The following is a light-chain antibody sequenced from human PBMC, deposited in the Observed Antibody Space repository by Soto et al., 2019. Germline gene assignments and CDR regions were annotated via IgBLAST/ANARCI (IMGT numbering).Light chain of an antibody. CDR1: SSDIGGYNS. V-gene: IGLV2-8*01. Sequence: QSVLTQSPSASGSPGQSVTISCTGTSSDIGGYNSVSWYQQHPVKAPKVMIYDVTKRPSGVPDRFSGSKSGNTASLTVSALQAEDEADYYCSSYTDRKNLVFGTGTKLTVL. CDR3: SSYTDRKNLV. J-gene: IGLJ1*01. CDR2: DVT.